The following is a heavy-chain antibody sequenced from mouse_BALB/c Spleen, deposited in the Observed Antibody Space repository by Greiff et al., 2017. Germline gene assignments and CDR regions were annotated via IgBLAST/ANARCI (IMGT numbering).Heavy chain of an antibody. CDR2: IWGDGST. Sequence: QVQLKESGPGLVAPSQTLSITCTASGFSLTGYGVNWVRQPPGKGLEWLGMIWGDGSTDYNSALKSRLSISKDNSKSQVFLKMNSLQTDDTARYYCAREASMVTTGDYYAMDYWGQGTSVTVSS. J-gene: IGHJ4*01. D-gene: IGHD2-2*01. CDR1: GFSLTGYG. CDR3: AREASMVTTGDYYAMDY. V-gene: IGHV2-6-7*01.